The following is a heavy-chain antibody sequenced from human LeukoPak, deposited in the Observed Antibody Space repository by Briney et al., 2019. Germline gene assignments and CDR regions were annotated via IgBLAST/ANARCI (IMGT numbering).Heavy chain of an antibody. D-gene: IGHD6-19*01. CDR3: ARDLYSSGWYFDY. CDR1: GFTFSSYW. Sequence: PGGSLRLSCAASGFTFSSYWMSWVRQAPGKGLEWVANIKQDGSEKYYVDSVKGRFTISRDNAKNSLYLQMNSLRAEDTAVYYCARDLYSSGWYFDYWGQGTLVTVSS. J-gene: IGHJ4*02. V-gene: IGHV3-7*01. CDR2: IKQDGSEK.